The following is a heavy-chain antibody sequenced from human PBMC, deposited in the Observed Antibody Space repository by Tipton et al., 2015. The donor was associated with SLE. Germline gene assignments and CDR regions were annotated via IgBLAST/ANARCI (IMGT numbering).Heavy chain of an antibody. J-gene: IGHJ4*02. D-gene: IGHD6-6*01. Sequence: TLSLTCTVSGGSISSSSYYWGWIRQPPGKGLEWIGYIYYSGSTNYNPSLKSRVTISVDTSKNQFSLKLSSVTAADTAVYYCARLRPPYLDYWGQGTLVTVSS. CDR2: IYYSGST. V-gene: IGHV4-61*05. CDR3: ARLRPPYLDY. CDR1: GGSISSSSYY.